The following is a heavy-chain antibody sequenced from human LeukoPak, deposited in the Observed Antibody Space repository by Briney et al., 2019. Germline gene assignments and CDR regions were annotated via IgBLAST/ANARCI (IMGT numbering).Heavy chain of an antibody. J-gene: IGHJ4*02. CDR2: ISGSGGST. V-gene: IGHV3-23*01. CDR3: ANFQYVGRYEYYYGSGLDY. Sequence: PGGSLRLSRAASGFTFSSYAMSWVRQAPGKGLEWVSAISGSGGSTYYADSVKGRFTISRDNSKNTLYLQMNSLRAEDTAVYYCANFQYVGRYEYYYGSGLDYWGQGTLVTVSS. D-gene: IGHD3-10*01. CDR1: GFTFSSYA.